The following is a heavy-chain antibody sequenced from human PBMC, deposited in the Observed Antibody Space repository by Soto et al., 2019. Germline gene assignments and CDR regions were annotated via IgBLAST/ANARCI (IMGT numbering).Heavy chain of an antibody. CDR1: GGSISSGGYY. D-gene: IGHD6-19*01. V-gene: IGHV4-31*03. Sequence: SETLSLTCTVSGGSISSGGYYWSWIRQPPGKGLEWIGEICYSGCTNYNPSLESRVTISVDTSKSEFSLHLTSMTAADTALYYCARGLFSSGWYSYFDPWGQGTPVTVSS. J-gene: IGHJ5*02. CDR2: ICYSGCT. CDR3: ARGLFSSGWYSYFDP.